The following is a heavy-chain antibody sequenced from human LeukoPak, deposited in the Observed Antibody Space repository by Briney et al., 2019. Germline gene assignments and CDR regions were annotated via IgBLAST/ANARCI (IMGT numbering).Heavy chain of an antibody. Sequence: GSLRLSCAASGFTFSSYAMSWIRQPPGKGLEWIGYIYYSGSTNYNPSLKSRVTISVDTSKNQFSLKLSSVTAADTAVYYCARLRVRGVMKGVDYWGQGTLVTVSS. CDR2: IYYSGST. CDR3: ARLRVRGVMKGVDY. V-gene: IGHV4-59*08. J-gene: IGHJ4*02. CDR1: GFTFSSYA. D-gene: IGHD3-10*01.